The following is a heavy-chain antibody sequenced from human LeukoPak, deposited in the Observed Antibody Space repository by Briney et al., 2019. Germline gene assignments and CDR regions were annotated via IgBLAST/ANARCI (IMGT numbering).Heavy chain of an antibody. V-gene: IGHV3-23*01. CDR2: ISGSGGST. CDR3: AKKHGYSYGDPFDY. CDR1: GFTFSSYG. D-gene: IGHD5-18*01. Sequence: GGSLRLSCAASGFTFSSYGMSWVRQAPGKGLEWVSAISGSGGSTYYADSVKGRFTITRDNSKNTLYLQMNSLRAEDTAVYYCAKKHGYSYGDPFDYWGQGTLVTVSS. J-gene: IGHJ4*02.